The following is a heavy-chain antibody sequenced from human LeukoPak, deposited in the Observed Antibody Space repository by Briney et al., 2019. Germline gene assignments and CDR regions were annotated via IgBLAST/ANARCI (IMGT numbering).Heavy chain of an antibody. CDR1: GFTFSSYW. D-gene: IGHD1-7*01. J-gene: IGHJ4*02. Sequence: GGSLRLSCAASGFTFSSYWMSWVRQAPGKGLEWVGQISQDGGEKYYVDSVRGRFTFSRDNAKNSLYLQMNSLRAEATAVYYCARDSSGTTFDYAGQGTLVTASS. CDR3: ARDSSGTTFDY. V-gene: IGHV3-7*01. CDR2: ISQDGGEK.